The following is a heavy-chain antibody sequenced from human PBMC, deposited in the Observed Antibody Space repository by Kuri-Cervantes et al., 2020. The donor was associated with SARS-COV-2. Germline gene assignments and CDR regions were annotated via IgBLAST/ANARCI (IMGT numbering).Heavy chain of an antibody. J-gene: IGHJ4*02. CDR2: ISSSSSYI. D-gene: IGHD3-16*01. CDR1: GFTFSSYS. Sequence: GESLKISCAASGFTFSSYSMNWVRQAPGKGLEWVSYISSSSSYIYYADSVKGRFTISRDNAKNSLYLQMNSLRAEDTAVYYCARKGADYWGQGTLVTVSS. V-gene: IGHV3-21*05. CDR3: ARKGADY.